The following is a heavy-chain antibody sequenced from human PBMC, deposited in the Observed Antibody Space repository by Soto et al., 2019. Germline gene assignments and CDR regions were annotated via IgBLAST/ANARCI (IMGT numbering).Heavy chain of an antibody. D-gene: IGHD2-21*01. CDR1: GYTFTSYD. CDR3: ARGRLCDAFDI. V-gene: IGHV1-8*01. Sequence: ASVKVSCKASGYTFTSYDINWLRQATGQGLEWMGWMNPNSGNTGYAQKFQGRVTVTRNTSISTAYMELSRLRSEDTAVYYCARGRLCDAFDIWGQGTMVTVSS. J-gene: IGHJ3*02. CDR2: MNPNSGNT.